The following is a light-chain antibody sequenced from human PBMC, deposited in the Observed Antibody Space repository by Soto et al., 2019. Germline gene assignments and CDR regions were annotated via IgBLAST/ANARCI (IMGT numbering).Light chain of an antibody. CDR2: YDS. V-gene: IGLV3-21*04. J-gene: IGLJ3*02. CDR1: NIGSKS. Sequence: SYELTQPPSVSVAPGKTARITCGGNNIGSKSVHWYQQKPGQAPVLVIYYDSDRPSGIPERFSGSNSGNTATLTISRVEAGDEADYCCQVWDSDSDHWVFGGGTKLTVL. CDR3: QVWDSDSDHWV.